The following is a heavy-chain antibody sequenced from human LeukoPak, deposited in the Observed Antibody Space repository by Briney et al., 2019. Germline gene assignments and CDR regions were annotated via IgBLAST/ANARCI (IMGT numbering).Heavy chain of an antibody. CDR2: ISSSSSYI. CDR1: GFTFSSYS. V-gene: IGHV3-21*01. J-gene: IGHJ4*02. Sequence: PGGSLRLSCAASGFTFSSYSMNWVRQARGKGLEWVSSISSSSSYIYYADSVKGRFTISRDNAKNSLYLQMNSLRAEDTAVYYCARDRSSGLTHDYWGQGTLVTVSS. D-gene: IGHD3/OR15-3a*01. CDR3: ARDRSSGLTHDY.